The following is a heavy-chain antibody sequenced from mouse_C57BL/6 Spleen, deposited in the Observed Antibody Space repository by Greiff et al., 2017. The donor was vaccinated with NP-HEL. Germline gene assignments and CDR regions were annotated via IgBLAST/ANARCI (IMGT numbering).Heavy chain of an antibody. J-gene: IGHJ4*01. D-gene: IGHD2-3*01. CDR1: GYTFTSYW. Sequence: VQLQQSGAELVKPGASVKMSCKASGYTFTSYWITWVKQRPGQGLEWIGDIYPGSGSTNYNEKFKSKAPLTVDTSSSTAYMPLSSLTSEYSAVYYGARNYDGYYRGNAMDYWGQGTSVTVSS. CDR2: IYPGSGST. V-gene: IGHV1-55*01. CDR3: ARNYDGYYRGNAMDY.